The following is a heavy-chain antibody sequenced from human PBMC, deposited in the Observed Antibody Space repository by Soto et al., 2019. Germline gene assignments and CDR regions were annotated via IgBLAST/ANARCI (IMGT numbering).Heavy chain of an antibody. V-gene: IGHV3-23*01. CDR1: GFTFSSYA. Sequence: EVQLLESGGGLVQPGGSLRLSCAASGFTFSSYAMSWVRLAPGKGLEWVSAISGSGGSTYYADSVKGRFTISRDNSKNTLYLQMNSLRAEDTAVYYCANPSSLRWWYYFDYWGQGTLVTVSS. CDR3: ANPSSLRWWYYFDY. CDR2: ISGSGGST. D-gene: IGHD4-17*01. J-gene: IGHJ4*02.